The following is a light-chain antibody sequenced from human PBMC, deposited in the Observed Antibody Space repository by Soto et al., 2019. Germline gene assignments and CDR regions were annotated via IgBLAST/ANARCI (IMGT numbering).Light chain of an antibody. CDR3: SSYTSSSTWV. Sequence: QSALTQPASVSGSPGQSITISCTGTSSDVGGYKYVSWYQQHPGKAPKLMIYEVSHRPSGVSDRFSGSKSGNTASLTISGLQAEDEADYYCSSYTSSSTWVLGGGTKLTVL. J-gene: IGLJ3*02. CDR1: SSDVGGYKY. CDR2: EVS. V-gene: IGLV2-14*01.